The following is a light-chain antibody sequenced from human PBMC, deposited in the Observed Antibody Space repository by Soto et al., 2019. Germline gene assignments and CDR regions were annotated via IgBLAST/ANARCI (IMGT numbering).Light chain of an antibody. Sequence: EIVLTQSPGTLSLSPGERATLSCRASQSITTTYLAWYQQKPGQAPRLLIYGASVRAAGIPDTFSGSGSGTAFTLTISRLEPEDFAVYYCQQYGTSPLTFGGGTKVEIK. CDR1: QSITTTY. V-gene: IGKV3-20*01. CDR2: GAS. J-gene: IGKJ4*01. CDR3: QQYGTSPLT.